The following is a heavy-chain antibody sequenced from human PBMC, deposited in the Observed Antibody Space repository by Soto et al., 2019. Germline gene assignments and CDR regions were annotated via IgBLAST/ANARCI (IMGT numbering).Heavy chain of an antibody. CDR3: ARGPASYDILTGYYLHYYYGMDV. D-gene: IGHD3-9*01. V-gene: IGHV4-31*03. J-gene: IGHJ6*02. Sequence: PSETLSLTCTVSGGSISSVGYYWSWIRQHPGKGLEWIGYIYYSGSTYYNPSLKSRVTISVDTSKNQFSLKLSSVTAADTAVYYCARGPASYDILTGYYLHYYYGMDVWGQGTTVTVSS. CDR1: GGSISSVGYY. CDR2: IYYSGST.